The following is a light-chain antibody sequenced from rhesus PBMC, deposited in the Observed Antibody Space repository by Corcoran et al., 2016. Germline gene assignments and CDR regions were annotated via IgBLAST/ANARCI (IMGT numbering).Light chain of an antibody. J-gene: IGKJ1*01. CDR1: QSVSSY. Sequence: EIVMTQSPATLALSPGERATLSCRASQSVSSYLAWYQQKPGQDPRLLIYGASSRSTGNPDRFSGSEYGTEFILTISSLEPEDVGIYFCMRSSNWPLTFGQGTKVEIK. CDR3: MRSSNWPLT. CDR2: GAS. V-gene: IGKV3-24*04.